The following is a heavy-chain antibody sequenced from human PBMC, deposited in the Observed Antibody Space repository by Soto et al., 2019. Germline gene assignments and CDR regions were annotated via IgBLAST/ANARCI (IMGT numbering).Heavy chain of an antibody. J-gene: IGHJ4*02. V-gene: IGHV3-30*18. CDR2: ISYDGSNK. CDR1: GFTFSSYG. D-gene: IGHD6-19*01. Sequence: QAQLVESGGGVVQPGRSLRLSCAASGFTFSSYGMHWVRQAPGKGLEWVAVISYDGSNKYYADSVKGRFTISRDNSKNTLYLQMNSLRAEDTAVYYCAKDAGRWQWLASFDYWGQGTLVTVSS. CDR3: AKDAGRWQWLASFDY.